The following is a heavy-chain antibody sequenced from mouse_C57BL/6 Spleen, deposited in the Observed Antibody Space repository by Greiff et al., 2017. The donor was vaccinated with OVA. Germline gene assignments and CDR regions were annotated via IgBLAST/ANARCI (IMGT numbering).Heavy chain of an antibody. CDR1: GYTFTDYY. CDR2: INPNNGGT. D-gene: IGHD2-4*01. Sequence: EVKLQQSGPELVKPGASVKISCKASGYTFTDYYMNWVKQSHGKSLEWIGDINPNNGGTSSNQQFKGKATLTVDKSSSTAYMELRSLTSDDSAVYYCARSRYDYGDYYAMDYWGQGTSVTVSA. J-gene: IGHJ4*01. CDR3: ARSRYDYGDYYAMDY. V-gene: IGHV1-26*01.